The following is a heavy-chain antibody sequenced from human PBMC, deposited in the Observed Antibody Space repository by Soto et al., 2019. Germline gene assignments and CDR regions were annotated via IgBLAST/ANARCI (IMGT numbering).Heavy chain of an antibody. D-gene: IGHD3-3*01. CDR1: GGSISSYY. CDR2: IYYSGST. Sequence: SETLSLTCTVSGGSISSYYWSWIRQPPGKGLEWIGYIYYSGSTNYNPSLKSRVTISVDTSKNQFSLKLSSVTAADTAVYYCARHKAIFGVVTKIFDYWGQGTLVTVSS. V-gene: IGHV4-59*08. CDR3: ARHKAIFGVVTKIFDY. J-gene: IGHJ4*02.